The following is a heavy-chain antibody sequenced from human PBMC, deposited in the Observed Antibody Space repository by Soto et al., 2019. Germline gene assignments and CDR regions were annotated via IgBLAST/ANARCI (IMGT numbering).Heavy chain of an antibody. J-gene: IGHJ4*02. D-gene: IGHD3-10*01. CDR3: ATASAYYYGSRSSFDY. CDR1: GYTFTGYY. Sequence: ASVKVSCKASGYTFTGYYMHWVRQAPGQGLEWMGWINPNSGGTNYAQKFQGWVTMTRDTSTSTAYMELRSLRSDDTAVYYCATASAYYYGSRSSFDYWGQGTLVTVSS. V-gene: IGHV1-2*04. CDR2: INPNSGGT.